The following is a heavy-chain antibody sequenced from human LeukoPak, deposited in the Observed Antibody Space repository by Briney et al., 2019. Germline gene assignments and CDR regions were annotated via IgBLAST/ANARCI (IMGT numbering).Heavy chain of an antibody. Sequence: SETLSLTCAVYGGSFSGYYWSWIRPPPGRGLEWIGEINHSGSTNYNPSLKSRVTISVDTSKNQFSLKLSSVTAADTAVYYCARDRGGYDQGSWFDPWGQGTLVTVSS. CDR1: GGSFSGYY. V-gene: IGHV4-34*01. CDR3: ARDRGGYDQGSWFDP. J-gene: IGHJ5*02. D-gene: IGHD5-12*01. CDR2: INHSGST.